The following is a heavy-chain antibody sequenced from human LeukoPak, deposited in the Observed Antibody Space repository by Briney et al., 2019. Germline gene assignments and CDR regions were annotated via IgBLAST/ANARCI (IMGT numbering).Heavy chain of an antibody. J-gene: IGHJ4*02. CDR3: ARDRGNYYDSSGYSH. CDR1: GFTFSSYG. Sequence: GGSLRLSCAASGFTFSSYGIHWVRQAPGKGLEWVAVISYDGSNKYYADSVKGRFTISRDNSKNTLYLQMNSLRAEDTAVYYCARDRGNYYDSSGYSHWGQGTLVTVSS. CDR2: ISYDGSNK. V-gene: IGHV3-30*03. D-gene: IGHD3-22*01.